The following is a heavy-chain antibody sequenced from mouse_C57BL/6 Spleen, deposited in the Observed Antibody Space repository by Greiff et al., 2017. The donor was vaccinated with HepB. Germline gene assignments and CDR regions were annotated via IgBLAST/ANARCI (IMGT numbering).Heavy chain of an antibody. CDR2: IRNKANGYTT. D-gene: IGHD1-1*01. CDR1: GFTFTDYY. J-gene: IGHJ2*01. V-gene: IGHV7-3*01. Sequence: VHLVESGGGLVQPGGSLSLSCAASGFTFTDYYMSWVRQPPGKALEWLGFIRNKANGYTTEYSASVKGRFTISRDNSQSILYLQMNALRAEDSATYYCARSPYYYGSSHYFDYWGQGTTLTVSS. CDR3: ARSPYYYGSSHYFDY.